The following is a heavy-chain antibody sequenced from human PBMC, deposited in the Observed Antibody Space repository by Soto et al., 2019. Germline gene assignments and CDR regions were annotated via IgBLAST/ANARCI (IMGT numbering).Heavy chain of an antibody. V-gene: IGHV4-34*01. CDR1: APSLSDYF. J-gene: IGHJ6*03. CDR2: INHLGSI. CDR3: ARGGISHWAYFYYMDV. D-gene: IGHD2-21*01. Sequence: SETLSLTCVLSAPSLSDYFWSWIRQPPGMTLEWIGEINHLGSINYNPSLKSRVTMSVDTSKNQFSLTLNSVTAADTATYYCARGGISHWAYFYYMDVWDRGTTVTVSS.